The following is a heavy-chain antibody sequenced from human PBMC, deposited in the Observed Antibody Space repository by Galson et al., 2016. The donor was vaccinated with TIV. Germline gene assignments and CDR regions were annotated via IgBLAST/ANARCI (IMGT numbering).Heavy chain of an antibody. CDR1: DSW. D-gene: IGHD5-12*01. CDR3: AAWRLGGWLDP. CDR2: IYPRDSDT. Sequence: QSGAEVKKPGESLNISCKGSDSWVAWVRQKPGRGPEYMGVIYPRDSDTRYSPSFEGQVTISVDKSFTTAYLQWTSLKASDSAIYFCAAWRLGGWLDPWGQGTQVIVSS. V-gene: IGHV5-51*03. J-gene: IGHJ5*02.